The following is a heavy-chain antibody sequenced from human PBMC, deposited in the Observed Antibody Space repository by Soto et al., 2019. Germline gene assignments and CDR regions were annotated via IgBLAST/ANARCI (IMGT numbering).Heavy chain of an antibody. CDR2: IYYSGST. Sequence: PSETLSLTCTVCGGSISSGAYYWSWIRQHPGKGLEWIGYIYYSGSTYYNPSLKSRLTISVDTSKNQFSLKLSSVTAADTAVYYCAREKRGIAFGGVVGLNWFDPWGQGTLVTVSS. D-gene: IGHD3-16*02. J-gene: IGHJ5*02. CDR3: AREKRGIAFGGVVGLNWFDP. CDR1: GGSISSGAYY. V-gene: IGHV4-31*03.